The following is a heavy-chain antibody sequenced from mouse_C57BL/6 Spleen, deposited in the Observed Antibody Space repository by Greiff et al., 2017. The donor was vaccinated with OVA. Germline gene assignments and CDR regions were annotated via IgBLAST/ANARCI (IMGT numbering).Heavy chain of an antibody. V-gene: IGHV1-49*01. CDR2: FTMYSDAT. D-gene: IGHD2-5*01. CDR1: YFAFMASA. Sequence: LKESGAELVRPGSSVKLSCKDSYFAFMASAMHWVKQRPGHGLEWLGSFTMYSDATEYSENFKGKATLTANTSSSTAYMELSSLTSEDSAVYYCARNSNYEYYAMDYWGQGTSVTVSS. CDR3: ARNSNYEYYAMDY. J-gene: IGHJ4*01.